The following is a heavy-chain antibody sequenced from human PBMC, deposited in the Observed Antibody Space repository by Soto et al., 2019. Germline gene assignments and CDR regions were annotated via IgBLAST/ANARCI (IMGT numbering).Heavy chain of an antibody. D-gene: IGHD2-15*01. CDR1: GFSFSSYA. V-gene: IGHV3-23*01. CDR2: MSGSGGST. J-gene: IGHJ1*01. CDR3: AQVQGAYCSGGSCYGRYFQY. Sequence: GSLRLSCAASGFSFSSYAMSWVRQAPGKGLEWVSAMSGSGGSTYYADSVKGRFTISRDNSKNTLYLQMNSLRAEDTAIYYCAQVQGAYCSGGSCYGRYFQYWGQGTLVTVSS.